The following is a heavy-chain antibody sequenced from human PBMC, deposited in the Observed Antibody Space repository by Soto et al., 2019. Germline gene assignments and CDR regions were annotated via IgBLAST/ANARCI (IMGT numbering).Heavy chain of an antibody. CDR1: GFTFSSYG. CDR2: ISYDGSNK. D-gene: IGHD5-18*01. CDR3: AKDPAPWIQLWWYFDY. V-gene: IGHV3-30*18. Sequence: GGSLRLSCAASGFTFSSYGMHWVRQAPGKGLEWVAVISYDGSNKYYADSVKGRFTISRDNSKNTLYLQMNSLRAEDTAVYYCAKDPAPWIQLWWYFDYWGQGTLVTVSS. J-gene: IGHJ4*02.